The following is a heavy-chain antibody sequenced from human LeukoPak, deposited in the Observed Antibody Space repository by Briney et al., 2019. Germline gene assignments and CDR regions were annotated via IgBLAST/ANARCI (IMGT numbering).Heavy chain of an antibody. CDR2: IYYSGST. J-gene: IGHJ5*02. CDR3: ARTGYYGGWFDP. Sequence: GSLRLSCAASGFTFSSYAMSWVRQAPGKGLEWIGYIYYSGSTNYNPSLKSRVTISVDTSKNQFSLKLSSVTAADTAVYYCARTGYYGGWFDPWGQGTLVTVSS. CDR1: GFTFSSYA. V-gene: IGHV4-59*01. D-gene: IGHD3-9*01.